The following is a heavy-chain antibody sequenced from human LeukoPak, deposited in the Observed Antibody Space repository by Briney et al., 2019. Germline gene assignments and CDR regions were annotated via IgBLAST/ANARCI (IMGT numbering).Heavy chain of an antibody. D-gene: IGHD6-19*01. CDR3: ARDHIRCGWYVGFDY. V-gene: IGHV3-53*01. CDR2: IYSGGST. CDR1: GVTVSNTY. Sequence: GGSLTLSCATSGVTVSNTYVSWVRQAPGKGLEWVSDIYSGGSTYYADSVKGRFTMSKDNSKNTYYLQMNSLRVEDTAVYHCARDHIRCGWYVGFDYWGQGTLVSVSS. J-gene: IGHJ4*02.